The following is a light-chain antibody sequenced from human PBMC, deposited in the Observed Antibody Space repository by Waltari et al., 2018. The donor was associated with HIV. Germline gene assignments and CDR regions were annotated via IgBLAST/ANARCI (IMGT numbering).Light chain of an antibody. Sequence: QSVLTQQPSVSGAPGQGVTISCTGSSSNIGAGYDVHWYQQVPGTAPKLLIYGNNNRPSGVPDRFSASKSGASPSLAITGLQAEDEADYYCQSYDSSLTGSVFGGGTKLTVL. J-gene: IGLJ2*01. CDR3: QSYDSSLTGSV. V-gene: IGLV1-40*01. CDR1: SSNIGAGYD. CDR2: GNN.